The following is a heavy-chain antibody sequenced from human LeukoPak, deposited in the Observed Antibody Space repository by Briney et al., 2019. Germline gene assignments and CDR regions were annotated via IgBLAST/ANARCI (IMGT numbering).Heavy chain of an antibody. Sequence: GGSLRLSCVASGFSFSTYGMHWVRQAPGQGLEWVADIRPDGTTEYNVDSVRGRFTISRDNAKNSLFLQMNSLRAEDTAVYYCARDGSGSYFSLDCWGQGTLVTVSS. D-gene: IGHD3-10*01. CDR2: IRPDGTTE. CDR3: ARDGSGSYFSLDC. V-gene: IGHV3-7*04. J-gene: IGHJ4*02. CDR1: GFSFSTYG.